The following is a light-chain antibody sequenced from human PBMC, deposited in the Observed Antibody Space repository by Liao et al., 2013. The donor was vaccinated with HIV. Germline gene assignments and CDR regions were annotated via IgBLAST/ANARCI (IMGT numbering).Light chain of an antibody. Sequence: SYELTQPPSVSVAPGKTARITCGENNIGDKSVHWYQQKPGQAPVLVIYFDSDRPSGIPERISGSKSGNTATLTISRVEAGDEADYYCQAWDSSTAVFGGGTKLTVL. V-gene: IGLV3-21*01. CDR1: NIGDKS. CDR3: QAWDSSTAV. J-gene: IGLJ3*02. CDR2: FDS.